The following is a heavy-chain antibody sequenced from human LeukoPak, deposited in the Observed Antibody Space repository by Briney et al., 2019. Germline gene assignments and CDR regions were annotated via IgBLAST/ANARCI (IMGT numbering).Heavy chain of an antibody. CDR3: AGFSHKGV. CDR2: IYSGGST. CDR1: GFTVSNNY. V-gene: IGHV3-66*01. Sequence: GGSLRLTCAASGFTVSNNYMSWVRQAPGKGLEWVALIYSGGSTYYADFVKGRFTISRDNSKNTLYLQMSSLRAEDTAVYYCAGFSHKGVWGQGTTVTVSS. J-gene: IGHJ6*02.